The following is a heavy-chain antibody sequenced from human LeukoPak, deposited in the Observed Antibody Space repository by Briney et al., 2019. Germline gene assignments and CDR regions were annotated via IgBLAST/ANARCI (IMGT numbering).Heavy chain of an antibody. V-gene: IGHV3-53*01. CDR2: INIGGST. CDR3: FAHWLDP. J-gene: IGHJ5*02. Sequence: GGSLRLSCAASGFTVRNNYMSWVRQAPGKGLEGVSVINIGGSTYYADSVKGRFTISRDNSKNTLYLQMNSLRAEDTAVYYCFAHWLDPWGQGTLVTVSS. CDR1: GFTVRNNY.